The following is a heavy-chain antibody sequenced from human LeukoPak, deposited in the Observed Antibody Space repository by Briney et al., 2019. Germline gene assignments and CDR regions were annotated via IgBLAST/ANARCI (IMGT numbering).Heavy chain of an antibody. Sequence: GGSLRLSCAASGFFFDEYAMNWVRQAPGKGPEWVSGINWNGVNTGYADSVKGRFTISRDNAKNSLHLQMSSLRAEDTALYYCARVQYGTSGYHGALDIWGRGTMVTVSS. V-gene: IGHV3-20*04. D-gene: IGHD3-22*01. CDR2: INWNGVNT. J-gene: IGHJ3*02. CDR3: ARVQYGTSGYHGALDI. CDR1: GFFFDEYA.